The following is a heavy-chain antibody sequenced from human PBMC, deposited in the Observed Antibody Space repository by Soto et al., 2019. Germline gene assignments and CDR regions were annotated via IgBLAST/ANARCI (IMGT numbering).Heavy chain of an antibody. V-gene: IGHV4-38-2*01. D-gene: IGHD3-10*01. Sequence: PSETLSLTCAVSGYSISSGYYWGWIRQPPGKGLEWIGSIYHSGSTYYNPSLKSRVTISVDTSKNQFSLKLSSATAADTAVYYCATHGTPRGAGAGYYGSGSYIDYYGMDVWGQGTTVTVSS. CDR1: GYSISSGYY. CDR3: ATHGTPRGAGAGYYGSGSYIDYYGMDV. J-gene: IGHJ6*02. CDR2: IYHSGST.